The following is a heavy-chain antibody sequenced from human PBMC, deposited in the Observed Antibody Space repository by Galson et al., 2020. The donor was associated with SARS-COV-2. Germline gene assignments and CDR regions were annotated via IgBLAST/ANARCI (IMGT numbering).Heavy chain of an antibody. CDR3: ARESTHGYYDSSGYRDYYYGMDV. Sequence: GESLKISCAASGFTFSSYSMNWVRQAPGKGLEWVSYISSSSSTIYYADSVKGRFTISRDNAKNSLYLQMNSLRDEDTAVYYCARESTHGYYDSSGYRDYYYGMDVWGQGTTVTVSS. CDR1: GFTFSSYS. V-gene: IGHV3-48*02. CDR2: ISSSSSTI. D-gene: IGHD3-22*01. J-gene: IGHJ6*02.